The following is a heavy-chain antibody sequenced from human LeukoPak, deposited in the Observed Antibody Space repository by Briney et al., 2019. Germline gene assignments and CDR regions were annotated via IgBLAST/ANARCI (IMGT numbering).Heavy chain of an antibody. CDR1: GFTFSDYY. V-gene: IGHV3-11*04. CDR3: ARGGAATVKYYGDSY. D-gene: IGHD4-17*01. J-gene: IGHJ4*02. Sequence: SGGSLRPSCAASGFTFSDYYMSWIRQAPGKGLEWVSYISSSGSTIYYADSVKGRFTISRDNAKNSLYLQMNSLRAEDTAVYDCARGGAATVKYYGDSYWGQGTLVTVSS. CDR2: ISSSGSTI.